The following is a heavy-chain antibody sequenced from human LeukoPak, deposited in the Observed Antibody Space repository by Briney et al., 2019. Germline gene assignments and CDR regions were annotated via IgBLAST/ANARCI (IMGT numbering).Heavy chain of an antibody. V-gene: IGHV4-4*07. D-gene: IGHD3-3*01. J-gene: IGHJ4*02. CDR2: IYTSGST. CDR3: ARSGYPGRLLDY. Sequence: SETLSLTCTVSGGSISSYYWSWIRQPAGKGLEWIGHIYTSGSTNYNPSLKSRVTMSVDTSKNQFSLKLSSVTAADTAVYYCARSGYPGRLLDYWGQGTLVTVSS. CDR1: GGSISSYY.